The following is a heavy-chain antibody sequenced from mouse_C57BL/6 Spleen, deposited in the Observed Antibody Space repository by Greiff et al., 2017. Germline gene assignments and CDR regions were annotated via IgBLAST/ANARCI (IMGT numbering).Heavy chain of an antibody. V-gene: IGHV1-62-2*01. Sequence: QVQLQQSGAELVKPGASVKLSCKASGYTFTEYTIHWVKQRSGPGLECIGWFYPGSGSIKYNEKFKDKATLTADKSSRTVYMELSSLTSEDSAVYFCARHEGRDYLVFAYWGQGTLVTVSA. D-gene: IGHD1-1*02. CDR3: ARHEGRDYLVFAY. CDR2: FYPGSGSI. J-gene: IGHJ3*01. CDR1: GYTFTEYT.